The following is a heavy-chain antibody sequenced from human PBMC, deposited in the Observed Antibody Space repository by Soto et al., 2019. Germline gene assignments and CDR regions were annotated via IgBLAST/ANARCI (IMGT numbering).Heavy chain of an antibody. CDR1: GYTITSYY. D-gene: IGHD1-20*01. J-gene: IGHJ6*02. Sequence: ASVKVSCKASGYTITSYYMHWVRQAPGQGLEWMGIINPSGGSTSYAQKFQGRVTMTRDTSTSTVYMELSSLRSEDTAVYYCAREPPTANWNGLYYGMDVWGQGTTVTVSS. CDR2: INPSGGST. V-gene: IGHV1-46*01. CDR3: AREPPTANWNGLYYGMDV.